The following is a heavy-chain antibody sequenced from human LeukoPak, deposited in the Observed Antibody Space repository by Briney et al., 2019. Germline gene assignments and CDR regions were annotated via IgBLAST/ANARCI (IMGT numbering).Heavy chain of an antibody. V-gene: IGHV4-59*01. J-gene: IGHJ4*02. Sequence: SETLSLTCTVSGGSTSSYYWSWIRQPPGKGLEWIGYIYYSGSTNYNPSLKSRVTISVDTSKNQFSLKLSSVTAADTAVYYCARGYYGSGSYLGFDYWGQGTLVTVSS. CDR3: ARGYYGSGSYLGFDY. CDR2: IYYSGST. D-gene: IGHD3-10*01. CDR1: GGSTSSYY.